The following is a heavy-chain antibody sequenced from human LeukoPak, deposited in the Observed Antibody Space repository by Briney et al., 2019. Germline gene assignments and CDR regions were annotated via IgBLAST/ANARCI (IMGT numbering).Heavy chain of an antibody. Sequence: SETLSLTCTASGGTISSYYRSWIRQAAAKGLEWVGRIYTSGSTYYKHSLKSRVTISVDTSKNKFSLKLSSVTVEDTAVYYCARAPEYSQDSGGYYRNDALEIWGQGTMGTVSS. V-gene: IGHV4-4*07. CDR1: GGTISSYY. J-gene: IGHJ3*02. D-gene: IGHD3-22*01. CDR3: ARAPEYSQDSGGYYRNDALEI. CDR2: IYTSGST.